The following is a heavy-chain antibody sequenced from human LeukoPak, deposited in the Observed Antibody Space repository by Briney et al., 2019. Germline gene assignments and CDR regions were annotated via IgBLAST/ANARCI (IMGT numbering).Heavy chain of an antibody. J-gene: IGHJ6*03. V-gene: IGHV1-69*05. CDR2: IIPIFGTA. D-gene: IGHD1-26*01. Sequence: GASVEVSCKASGGTFSSYAISWVRQAPGQGLEWMGGIIPIFGTANYAQKFQGRVTITTDESTSTAYMELSSLRSEDTAVYYCARAQSGSYGYYYYMDVWGKGTTVTVSS. CDR3: ARAQSGSYGYYYYMDV. CDR1: GGTFSSYA.